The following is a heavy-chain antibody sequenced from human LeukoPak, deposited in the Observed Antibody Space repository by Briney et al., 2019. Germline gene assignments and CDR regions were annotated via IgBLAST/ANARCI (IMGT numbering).Heavy chain of an antibody. D-gene: IGHD3-22*01. CDR3: ARGSYDSSDFEYFHH. CDR2: INPNSGGT. Sequence: ASVKVSCKASGYTFTGNYMHWVRQAPGQGLEWMGWINPNSGGTNYAQKLQSRVTMTRDTSIGTAYMELNRLRSDDTAVYYCARGSYDSSDFEYFHHWGQGTLVTVSS. J-gene: IGHJ1*01. CDR1: GYTFTGNY. V-gene: IGHV1-2*02.